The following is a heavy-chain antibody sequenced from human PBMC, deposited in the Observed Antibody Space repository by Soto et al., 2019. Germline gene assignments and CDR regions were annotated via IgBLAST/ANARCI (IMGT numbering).Heavy chain of an antibody. CDR2: ISAYNGNT. J-gene: IGHJ5*01. V-gene: IGHV1-18*01. CDR3: GLGYCSGGSCYELDS. Sequence: ASVKVSCKASGYTFTSYCIRWVRQAPGQGLEWMGWISAYNGNTNYAQKLQGRVTMTTDTSTSTAYMELRSLRSDDTAVYYCGLGYCSGGSCYELDSWGQGTLVTVSS. CDR1: GYTFTSYC. D-gene: IGHD2-15*01.